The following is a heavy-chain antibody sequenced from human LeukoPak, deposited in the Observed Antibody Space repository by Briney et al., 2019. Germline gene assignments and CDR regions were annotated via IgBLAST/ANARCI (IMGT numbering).Heavy chain of an antibody. D-gene: IGHD2-15*01. J-gene: IGHJ4*02. V-gene: IGHV5-51*01. CDR1: GYKFTNYW. Sequence: GESLKISCKGSGYKFTNYWIGWVRQMPGKGLEWMAIIFPGDSDSRYSPSFRDQVTISANKSTTTAYLQWSSLKASDTAMYYCARLYCSGGSCHHIDYWGQGTLVTVSS. CDR3: ARLYCSGGSCHHIDY. CDR2: IFPGDSDS.